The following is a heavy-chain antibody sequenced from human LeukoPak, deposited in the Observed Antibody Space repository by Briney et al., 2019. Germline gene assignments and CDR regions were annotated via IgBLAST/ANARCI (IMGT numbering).Heavy chain of an antibody. J-gene: IGHJ4*02. CDR2: ISGSGGRT. D-gene: IGHD2-2*01. V-gene: IGHV3-23*01. CDR1: GFTFSSYA. Sequence: GGSLRLSCAASGFTFSSYAMSWVRQAPGKGLEWVSAISGSGGRTYYADSVKGRFTISRDNSKNTLYLQMSSLRPEDTAMYYCAKYCSSTNCYWAWGQGTLVTVSS. CDR3: AKYCSSTNCYWA.